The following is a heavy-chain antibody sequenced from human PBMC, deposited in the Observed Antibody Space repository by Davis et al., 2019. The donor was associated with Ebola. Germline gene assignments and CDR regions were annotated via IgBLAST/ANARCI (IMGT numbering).Heavy chain of an antibody. V-gene: IGHV3-74*01. Sequence: GESLKISCAASGFTFSTYRMHWARQAPGMGLVWVSLIESDGTRTNYADSVKGRFTISRDNAKNTLYLQMNSLEDEDTAMYFCARDYNGLGYWGQGTLVTVS. CDR2: IESDGTRT. CDR1: GFTFSTYR. J-gene: IGHJ4*02. D-gene: IGHD3-10*01. CDR3: ARDYNGLGY.